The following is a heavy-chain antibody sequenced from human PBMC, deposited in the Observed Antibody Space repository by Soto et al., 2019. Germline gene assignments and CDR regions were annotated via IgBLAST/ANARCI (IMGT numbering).Heavy chain of an antibody. CDR3: ARSSPAGYYFDY. Sequence: SETLSLTCAVSGYSIGGSDCWGWIRQPPGKGLEWIGYIYYSGSAYYNPSLKSRVTMSVDTSKNQFSLKMSSVTAVDTAVYYCARSSPAGYYFDYWGQGTLVTVSS. CDR2: IYYSGSA. CDR1: GYSIGGSDC. D-gene: IGHD3-10*01. J-gene: IGHJ4*02. V-gene: IGHV4-28*01.